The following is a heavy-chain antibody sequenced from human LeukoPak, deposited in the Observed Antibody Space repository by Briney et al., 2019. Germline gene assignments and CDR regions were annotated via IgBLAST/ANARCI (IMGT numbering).Heavy chain of an antibody. CDR2: IYHSGDT. J-gene: IGHJ4*02. Sequence: SETLSLTCVVSGYSVRSGYYWGWIRQPPGKRLEWIGSIYHSGDTYYNPSLKSRVTISVDTSKNQFSLKLSSVTAADTAVYYCARGAGITMVRGVTKGYYFDYWGQGTLVTVSS. CDR3: ARGAGITMVRGVTKGYYFDY. V-gene: IGHV4-38-2*01. D-gene: IGHD3-10*01. CDR1: GYSVRSGYY.